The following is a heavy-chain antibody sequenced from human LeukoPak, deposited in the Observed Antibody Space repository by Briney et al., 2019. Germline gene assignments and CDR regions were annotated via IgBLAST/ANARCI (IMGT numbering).Heavy chain of an antibody. CDR1: GYTFTSYD. CDR2: MNPNSGNT. J-gene: IGHJ6*03. CDR3: ARGLRQGRPRGYYYYYMDV. Sequence: ASVKVSCKASGYTFTSYDINWLRQATGQGLEWMGWMNPNSGNTGYAQKFQGRVTMTRNTSISTAYMELSSLRSEDTAVYYCARGLRQGRPRGYYYYYMDVWGKGTTVTVSS. D-gene: IGHD5-12*01. V-gene: IGHV1-8*01.